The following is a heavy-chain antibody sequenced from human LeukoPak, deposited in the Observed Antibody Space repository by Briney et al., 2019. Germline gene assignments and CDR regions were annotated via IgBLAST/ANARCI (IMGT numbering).Heavy chain of an antibody. J-gene: IGHJ4*02. D-gene: IGHD3-22*01. CDR2: ISGSGGGT. V-gene: IGHV3-23*01. CDR3: AKKYYYDSSGYYFDY. Sequence: GRSLRLSCAASGFTFSSYGMHWVRQAPGKGLEWVSAISGSGGGTYYADSVKGRFTISRDNSKNTLYLQMNSLRAEDTAVYYCAKKYYYDSSGYYFDYWGQGTLVTVSS. CDR1: GFTFSSYG.